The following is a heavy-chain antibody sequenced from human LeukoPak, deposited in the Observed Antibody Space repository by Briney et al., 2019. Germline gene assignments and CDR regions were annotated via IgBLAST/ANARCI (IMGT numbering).Heavy chain of an antibody. Sequence: SETLSLTCTVSGGSISSYYWSWIRQPPGKGLEWIGYMYYTGSTNYNPSLKSRVTISVDTSKNQFSLKLSSVTAADTAVYYCARSEVVPAATARDGGYNWFDPWGQGTLVTVSS. CDR2: MYYTGST. CDR1: GGSISSYY. V-gene: IGHV4-59*12. D-gene: IGHD2-2*01. CDR3: ARSEVVPAATARDGGYNWFDP. J-gene: IGHJ5*02.